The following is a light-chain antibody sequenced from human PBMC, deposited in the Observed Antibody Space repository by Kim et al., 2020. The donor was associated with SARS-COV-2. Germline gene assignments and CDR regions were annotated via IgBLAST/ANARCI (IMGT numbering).Light chain of an antibody. CDR2: GAS. CDR3: QQYNNWPRRT. CDR1: QSVSNN. J-gene: IGKJ1*01. V-gene: IGKV3-15*01. Sequence: SPGERATLSCRASQSVSNNLAWYQQKPGQAPRPLIYGASTRATGIPARFSGSGSGTEFTLTISSLQSEDFAVYYCQQYNNWPRRTFGQGTKVEIK.